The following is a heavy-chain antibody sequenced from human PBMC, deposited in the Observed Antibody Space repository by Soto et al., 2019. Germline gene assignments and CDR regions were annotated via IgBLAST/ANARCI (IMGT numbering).Heavy chain of an antibody. CDR3: ARDLGETMVRGATRVRCSAS. J-gene: IGHJ5*01. V-gene: IGHV1-18*01. D-gene: IGHD3-10*01. CDR2: ISAYNGNT. Sequence: GLEWMGWISAYNGNTNYAQKLQGRVTMTTDTSTSTAYMELRSLRSDDTAVYYCARDLGETMVRGATRVRCSASWGHGSLVIVFS.